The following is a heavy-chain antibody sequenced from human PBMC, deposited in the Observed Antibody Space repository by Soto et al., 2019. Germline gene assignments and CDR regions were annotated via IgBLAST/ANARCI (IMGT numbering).Heavy chain of an antibody. V-gene: IGHV4-34*01. CDR1: GGSFSDYY. D-gene: IGHD1-20*01. CDR2: INHSGST. Sequence: SETLSLTCAVYGGSFSDYYWTWIRQPPGKELEWIGEINHSGSTNYSPSLESRVSVSVDTSKNKFSLKVSGVSAADTAVYYCATSQKGYNWNYFDHWGQGALVTVSS. J-gene: IGHJ4*02. CDR3: ATSQKGYNWNYFDH.